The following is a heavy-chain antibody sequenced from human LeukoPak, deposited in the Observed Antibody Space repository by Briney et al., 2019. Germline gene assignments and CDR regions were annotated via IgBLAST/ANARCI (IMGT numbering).Heavy chain of an antibody. CDR3: ALLQGSSDY. D-gene: IGHD6-6*01. J-gene: IGHJ4*02. CDR2: ISHSGRT. Sequence: SQTLSLTCAVSGGSISSATYSWNWIRQPPGKGLEWIGYISHSGRTNYNPSLKSRVTISVDTSKNQFSLKLSSVTAADTAVYYCALLQGSSDYWGQGTLVTVSS. V-gene: IGHV4-30-2*01. CDR1: GGSISSATYS.